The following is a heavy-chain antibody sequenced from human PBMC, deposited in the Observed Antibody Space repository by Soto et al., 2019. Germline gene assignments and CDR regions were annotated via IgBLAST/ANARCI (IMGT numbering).Heavy chain of an antibody. CDR2: VIPILGQA. V-gene: IGHV1-69*01. D-gene: IGHD6-6*01. CDR1: GGIFSSYA. J-gene: IGHJ4*02. Sequence: QVQLVQSGAEVKKPGSSVKVSCKASGGIFSSYAISWLRQAPGQGLEWMGAVIPILGQAYYAQELQDRFSITADESTRTTYMELSSLRSEDTAVYFCARVGGIGAPPGTDYWGQGTLVTVSS. CDR3: ARVGGIGAPPGTDY.